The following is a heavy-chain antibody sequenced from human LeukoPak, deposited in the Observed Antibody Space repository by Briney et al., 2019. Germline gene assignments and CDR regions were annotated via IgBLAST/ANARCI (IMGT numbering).Heavy chain of an antibody. J-gene: IGHJ3*02. CDR2: MYPGDSDT. CDR3: AAYVYSGYDSFNI. Sequence: GESLKISCQGSGYRFSSYWIGWVRQMPGQGLEWMGVMYPGDSDTKYNPSLQGQVTISADNSISTAYLQWGSLKASDTAMYYCAAYVYSGYDSFNIWGQGTLVTVSS. CDR1: GYRFSSYW. D-gene: IGHD3-22*01. V-gene: IGHV5-51*01.